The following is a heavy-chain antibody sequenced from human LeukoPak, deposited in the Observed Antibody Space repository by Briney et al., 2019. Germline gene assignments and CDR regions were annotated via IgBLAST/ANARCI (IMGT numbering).Heavy chain of an antibody. J-gene: IGHJ6*03. V-gene: IGHV3-43*01. Sequence: GGSLRLSCAASGFTFDDYTMHWVRQAPGKGLEWVSLISWDGGSTYYADSVKGRFTISRDNSKNSLYLQMNSLRIEDTALYYCAKVDVPASSVDYYMDVWGKGTTVTVSS. CDR2: ISWDGGST. CDR1: GFTFDDYT. CDR3: AKVDVPASSVDYYMDV. D-gene: IGHD5/OR15-5a*01.